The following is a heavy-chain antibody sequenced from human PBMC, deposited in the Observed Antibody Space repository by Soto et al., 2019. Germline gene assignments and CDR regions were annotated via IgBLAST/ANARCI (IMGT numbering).Heavy chain of an antibody. V-gene: IGHV1-69*12. CDR3: ARDRDGSGLWFDP. Sequence: QVQLVQSGAEVKKPGSSVKVSCKASGGIFNSYAISWVRQAPGQGLECMGGIIPLFGTTNYAQKFQGRVTITADEFTSTVYMELNSLRSEDTAMYYCARDRDGSGLWFDPWGQGTLVTVSS. CDR2: IIPLFGTT. D-gene: IGHD3-10*01. J-gene: IGHJ5*02. CDR1: GGIFNSYA.